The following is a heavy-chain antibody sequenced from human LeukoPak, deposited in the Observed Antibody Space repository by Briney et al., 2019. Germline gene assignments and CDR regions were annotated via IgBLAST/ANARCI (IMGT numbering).Heavy chain of an antibody. CDR3: VRESVYYDNVLDY. CDR2: ITSSSDYI. D-gene: IGHD3-22*01. CDR1: GFTVSTTL. Sequence: GGSLRLSCTVSGFTVSTTLMDWVRQAPGKGLEWVSVITSSSDYIYYADSLKGRFTVSRDNAKNSLYLQLNSLRAEDTAVYYCVRESVYYDNVLDYWGQGTLVTVSS. J-gene: IGHJ4*02. V-gene: IGHV3-21*01.